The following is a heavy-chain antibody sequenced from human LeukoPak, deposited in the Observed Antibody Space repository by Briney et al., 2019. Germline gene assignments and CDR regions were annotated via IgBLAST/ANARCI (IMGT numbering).Heavy chain of an antibody. V-gene: IGHV4-39*07. J-gene: IGHJ4*02. CDR2: IYYSGST. D-gene: IGHD2-15*01. CDR1: GGSISSSSYY. Sequence: SETLSLTCTVSGGSISSSSYYWGWIRQPPGTGLEWIGSIYYSGSTYYNPSLKSRVTISVDTSKNQFSLKLSSVTAADTALYYCATGGYCSGGNCYSRWGQGTLITVSS. CDR3: ATGGYCSGGNCYSR.